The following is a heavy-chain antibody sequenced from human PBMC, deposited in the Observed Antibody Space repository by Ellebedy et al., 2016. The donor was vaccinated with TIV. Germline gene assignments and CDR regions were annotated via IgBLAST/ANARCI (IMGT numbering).Heavy chain of an antibody. CDR1: GFSFSSFA. J-gene: IGHJ3*01. V-gene: IGHV3-23*01. Sequence: GEPLKISCTASGFSFSSFAMSWARQASGKGLEWVSHISDDGFSTYNVDSVKGRFTISRDNSKDTLFLQMNSLRAEDTAIYFCARDPVGVGPAFDVWGQGTMVTVSS. CDR3: ARDPVGVGPAFDV. CDR2: ISDDGFST. D-gene: IGHD4-23*01.